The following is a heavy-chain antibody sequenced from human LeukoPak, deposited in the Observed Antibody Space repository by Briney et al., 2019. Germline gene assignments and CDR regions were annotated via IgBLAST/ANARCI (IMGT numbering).Heavy chain of an antibody. J-gene: IGHJ5*02. D-gene: IGHD3-22*01. CDR2: IYYSGST. Sequence: PSETLSLTCTVSGGSIRSGGYYWRWIRQHPGKGLEWIGFIYYSGSTYYNPSLKSRLTISVDTSKNQFSLKLSSVTAADTAVYYCARGHSSGYNWFDPWGQGTLVTVSS. V-gene: IGHV4-31*03. CDR3: ARGHSSGYNWFDP. CDR1: GGSIRSGGYY.